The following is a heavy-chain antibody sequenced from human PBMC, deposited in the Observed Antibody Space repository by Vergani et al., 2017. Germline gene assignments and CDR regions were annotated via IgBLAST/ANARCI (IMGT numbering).Heavy chain of an antibody. CDR2: IIPIFGTA. Sequence: QVQLVQSGAEVKKPGSSVKVSCKASGGTFSSYAISWVRQAPGQGLEWMGGIIPIFGTANYAQKFQGRVTITADESTSTAYMELSSLRSEDTAVYYCARARSFWFGELLDIVDNWFDPWGQGTLVTVSS. CDR1: GGTFSSYA. J-gene: IGHJ5*02. V-gene: IGHV1-69*01. CDR3: ARARSFWFGELLDIVDNWFDP. D-gene: IGHD3-10*01.